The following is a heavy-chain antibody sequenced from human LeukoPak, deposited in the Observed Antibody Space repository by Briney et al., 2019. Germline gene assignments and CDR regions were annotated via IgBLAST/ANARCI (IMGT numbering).Heavy chain of an antibody. Sequence: GASVKVSCKASGGTFSSYAISWVRQAPGQGLEWMGRIIPILGIANYAQKFQGRVTITADKSTSTAYMELSRLRSEDTAVYYCARDAMIVVVKRCPVYWYFDLWGRGTLVTVSS. CDR1: GGTFSSYA. J-gene: IGHJ2*01. CDR3: ARDAMIVVVKRCPVYWYFDL. V-gene: IGHV1-69*04. CDR2: IIPILGIA. D-gene: IGHD3-22*01.